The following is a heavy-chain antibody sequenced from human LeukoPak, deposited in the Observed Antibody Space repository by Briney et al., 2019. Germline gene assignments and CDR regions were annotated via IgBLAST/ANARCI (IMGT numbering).Heavy chain of an antibody. CDR3: ARVGSSGLAPFDY. J-gene: IGHJ4*02. CDR2: INHSGST. Sequence: SETLSLTCAVYGESFSGYYWSWIRQPPGKGLEWIGEINHSGSTNYNPSLKSRVTISVDTSKNQFSLKLSSVTAADTAVYYCARVGSSGLAPFDYWGQGTLVTVSS. V-gene: IGHV4-34*01. D-gene: IGHD3-22*01. CDR1: GESFSGYY.